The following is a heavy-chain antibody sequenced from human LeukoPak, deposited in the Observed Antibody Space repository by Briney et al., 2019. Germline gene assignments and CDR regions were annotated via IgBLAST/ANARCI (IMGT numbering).Heavy chain of an antibody. CDR2: MNPNSGNT. CDR3: ARSYIMVRGNWFDP. D-gene: IGHD3-10*01. V-gene: IGHV1-8*01. J-gene: IGHJ5*02. CDR1: GYTFTSYD. Sequence: ASVKVSCKAFGYTFTSYDINWVRQATGQGLEWMGWMNPNSGNTGYAQKFQGRVTMTRNTSISTAYMELSSLRSEDTAVYYCARSYIMVRGNWFDPWGQGTLVTVSS.